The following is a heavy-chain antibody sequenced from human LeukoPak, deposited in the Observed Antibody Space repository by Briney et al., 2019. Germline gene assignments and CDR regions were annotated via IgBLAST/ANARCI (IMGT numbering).Heavy chain of an antibody. Sequence: SETLSLTCTVSGGSISSSSYYWGWIRQPPGKGLEWIGSIYYSGSTYYNPSLKSRVTISVDTSKNQFSLKLSSVTAADTAVYYCARNYYDSSGYDYWGQGTLVTVSS. V-gene: IGHV4-39*01. D-gene: IGHD3-22*01. CDR2: IYYSGST. CDR3: ARNYYDSSGYDY. J-gene: IGHJ4*02. CDR1: GGSISSSSYY.